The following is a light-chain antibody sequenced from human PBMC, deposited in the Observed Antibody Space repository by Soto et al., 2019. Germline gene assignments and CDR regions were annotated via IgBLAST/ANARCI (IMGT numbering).Light chain of an antibody. J-gene: IGLJ1*01. CDR1: SSDVGGYNN. CDR2: EVS. Sequence: QSALTQPASVSGSPGQSITISCPGTSSDVGGYNNVSWYKPHPGKAPKLMIYEVSNRPSGVSNRFSGSKSGNTSALTISGLQAEDEADYYCQSYDSSLSGYVFGTGTKVTVL. CDR3: QSYDSSLSGYV. V-gene: IGLV2-14*01.